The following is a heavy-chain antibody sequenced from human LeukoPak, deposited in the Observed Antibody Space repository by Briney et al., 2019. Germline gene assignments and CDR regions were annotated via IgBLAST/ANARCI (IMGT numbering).Heavy chain of an antibody. D-gene: IGHD5-12*01. V-gene: IGHV1-3*01. J-gene: IGHJ4*02. Sequence: ASVKVSCKASGYTFTGYYMHWVRQAPGQRLEWMGWINAGNGNTKYSQKFQGRVTITRDTSASTAYMELSSLRSEDTAVYYCARDDRGYHFDYWGQGTLVTVSS. CDR1: GYTFTGYY. CDR3: ARDDRGYHFDY. CDR2: INAGNGNT.